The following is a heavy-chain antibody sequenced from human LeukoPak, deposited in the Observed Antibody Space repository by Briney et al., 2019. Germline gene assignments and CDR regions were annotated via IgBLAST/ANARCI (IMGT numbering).Heavy chain of an antibody. J-gene: IGHJ4*02. CDR1: AFNFRSYA. CDR3: ANIIDGSLGY. D-gene: IGHD5-24*01. V-gene: IGHV3-23*01. Sequence: GGSLRLSCAASAFNFRSYAMCWVRQAPGKGPEWVSAISNSGGVTYYGDSVKGRFTMSRDNSKNTLFLQMDSLRADDTAIYYCANIIDGSLGYWGQGTLVTVSS. CDR2: ISNSGGVT.